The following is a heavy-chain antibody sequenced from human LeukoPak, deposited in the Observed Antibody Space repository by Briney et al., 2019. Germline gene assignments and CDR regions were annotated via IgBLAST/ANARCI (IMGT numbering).Heavy chain of an antibody. V-gene: IGHV3-7*03. J-gene: IGHJ3*02. Sequence: GGSLRLSCAASGFTLRSYWMSWVRQAPGKGLEWVANIKEDGSEKYYVDSVKGRFTISRDNAKNSLYLHMNSLTAEDTAMYYCARDWVAGVPFDAFDIWGQGTMVSVSS. CDR2: IKEDGSEK. CDR3: ARDWVAGVPFDAFDI. D-gene: IGHD3-10*01. CDR1: GFTLRSYW.